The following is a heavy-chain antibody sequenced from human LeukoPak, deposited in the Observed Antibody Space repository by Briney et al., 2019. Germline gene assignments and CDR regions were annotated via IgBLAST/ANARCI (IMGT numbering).Heavy chain of an antibody. CDR2: ISSSSSYI. D-gene: IGHD1-14*01. Sequence: GGSLRLSCAASGFTFSSYSMNWVRQAPGKGLEWVSLISSSSSYIYYADSVKGRFTISRDNAKNSLYLQINSLRVEDTAVYYCARVSTANWFDPWGQGTLVTVSS. CDR3: ARVSTANWFDP. J-gene: IGHJ5*02. V-gene: IGHV3-21*01. CDR1: GFTFSSYS.